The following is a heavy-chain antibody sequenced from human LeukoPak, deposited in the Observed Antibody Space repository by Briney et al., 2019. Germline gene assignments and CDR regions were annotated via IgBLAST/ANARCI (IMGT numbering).Heavy chain of an antibody. CDR2: ISSSGNT. J-gene: IGHJ4*02. D-gene: IGHD5-24*01. V-gene: IGHV3-23*01. CDR1: GFTFGRSA. Sequence: PGGSLRLSCEASGFTFGRSAMTWVRQTPGKGLEWFSSISSSGNTYYSDSVKGRFTISRDNSKNLLNLQMNSLRAEDTAIYYCVKGRMSEDGLDFWGQGSLVTVSS. CDR3: VKGRMSEDGLDF.